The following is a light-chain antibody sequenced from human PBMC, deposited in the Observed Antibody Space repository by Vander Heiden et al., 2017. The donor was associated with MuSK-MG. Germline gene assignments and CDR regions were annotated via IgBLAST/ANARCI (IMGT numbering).Light chain of an antibody. V-gene: IGKV3-11*01. J-gene: IGKJ1*01. CDR1: QNINNY. CDR2: DAS. CDR3: QQRNLGHPMGM. Sequence: EIVLTQSPVTLSLSPGERATLSCRASQNINNYLAWYKKKPGQAPRLLIFDASNRAKGSKARFSGSGDGTDFILTISSREPEDFAVYFCQQRNLGHPMGMFGQGTKVEIK.